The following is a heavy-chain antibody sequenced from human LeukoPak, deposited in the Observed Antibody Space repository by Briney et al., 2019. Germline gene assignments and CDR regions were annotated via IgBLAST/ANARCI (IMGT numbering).Heavy chain of an antibody. D-gene: IGHD3-10*01. J-gene: IGHJ5*02. CDR3: ARRMVRGVRLPNWFDP. CDR2: IFYSGST. V-gene: IGHV4-39*07. CDR1: SGSISTSNYY. Sequence: SETLSLTCTVSSGSISTSNYYWGWVRQPPGKALEWIGNIFYSGSTYYSPSLKSRVTISLDTSKNQFSLKLSSVTAADTAVYYCARRMVRGVRLPNWFDPWGQGTLVTVSS.